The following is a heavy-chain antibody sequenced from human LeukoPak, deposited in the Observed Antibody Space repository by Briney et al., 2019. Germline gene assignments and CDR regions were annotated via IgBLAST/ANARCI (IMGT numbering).Heavy chain of an antibody. CDR2: ISFDGSNQ. V-gene: IGHV3-30*18. CDR3: AKPPEVGATVGYFHY. J-gene: IGHJ4*02. CDR1: GFTFSGYG. D-gene: IGHD1-26*01. Sequence: GGSLRLSCAASGFTFSGYGMHWVRQAPGKGLEWVALISFDGSNQYYADSVKGRFTISRDNSKNTLYLQMSSLRAEDTAVYYCAKPPEVGATVGYFHYWGQGTLVTVSS.